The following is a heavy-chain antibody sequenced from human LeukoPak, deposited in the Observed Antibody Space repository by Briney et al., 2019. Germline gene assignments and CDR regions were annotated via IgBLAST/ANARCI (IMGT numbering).Heavy chain of an antibody. D-gene: IGHD6-19*01. J-gene: IGHJ4*02. V-gene: IGHV3-9*01. CDR1: GFTFDDYA. Sequence: GGSLRLSCAASGFTFDDYAMHWVRQAPGKGLEWVSGISWNSGSIGYADSVKGRFTISRDNAKNSLYLQMNSLSAEDTALYYCAKGLYSSGWYYFDYWGQGTLVTVSS. CDR2: ISWNSGSI. CDR3: AKGLYSSGWYYFDY.